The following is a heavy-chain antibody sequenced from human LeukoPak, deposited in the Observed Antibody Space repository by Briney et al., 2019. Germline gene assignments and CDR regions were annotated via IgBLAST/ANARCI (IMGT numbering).Heavy chain of an antibody. V-gene: IGHV1-46*01. J-gene: IGHJ4*02. CDR1: GYTFTSYY. CDR2: INPSGGST. D-gene: IGHD6-19*01. CDR3: ARDLRGIAVAGGYFDY. Sequence: ASVKVSCKASGYTFTSYYMHWVRQAPGQGLEWMGIINPSGGSTSYAQKFQGRVTMTRDTSTSTVYMELSSLRSEDTAVYYCARDLRGIAVAGGYFDYWGQGTLVTVSS.